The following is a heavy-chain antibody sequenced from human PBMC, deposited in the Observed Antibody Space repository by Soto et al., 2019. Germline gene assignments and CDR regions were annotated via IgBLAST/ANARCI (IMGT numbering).Heavy chain of an antibody. V-gene: IGHV3-21*04. CDR3: AADTGDIEVVPATT. Sequence: PGGSLRLSCTASGLTFEKCSFNWFRQPPGKGPEWLASISPASTYIRYADSVKGRFTISRDNARNSLSLQMMSLRADDTAMYYCAADTGDIEVVPATTWGQGTLVTVSS. CDR1: GLTFEKCS. CDR2: ISPASTYI. D-gene: IGHD2-15*01. J-gene: IGHJ4*02.